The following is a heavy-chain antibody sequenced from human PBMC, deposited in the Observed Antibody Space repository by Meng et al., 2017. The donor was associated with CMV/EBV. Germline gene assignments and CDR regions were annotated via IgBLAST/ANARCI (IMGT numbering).Heavy chain of an antibody. CDR3: GPYSSSWYEGY. Sequence: VQLVVVGGGLVKPGGSLRLSWAASGFTFSNAWMSWVRQAPGKGLEWVGRIKSKTDGGTTDYAAPVKGRFTISRDDSKNTLYLQMNSLKTEDTAVYYCGPYSSSWYEGYWGQGTLVTVSS. J-gene: IGHJ4*02. CDR1: GFTFSNAW. D-gene: IGHD6-13*01. CDR2: IKSKTDGGTT. V-gene: IGHV3-15*01.